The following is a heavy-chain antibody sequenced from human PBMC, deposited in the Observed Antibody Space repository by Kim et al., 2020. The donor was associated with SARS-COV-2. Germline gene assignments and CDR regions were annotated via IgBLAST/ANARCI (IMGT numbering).Heavy chain of an antibody. CDR2: INHSGST. CDR1: GGSFSGYY. CDR3: AESILGYCSGGSCYSAEA. D-gene: IGHD2-15*01. J-gene: IGHJ5*02. V-gene: IGHV4-34*01. Sequence: SETLSLTCAVYGGSFSGYYWSWIRQPPGKGLEWIGEINHSGSTNYNPSLKSRVTISVDTSKNQFSLKLSSVTAADTAVYYCAESILGYCSGGSCYSAEAWGQGTLVTVSS.